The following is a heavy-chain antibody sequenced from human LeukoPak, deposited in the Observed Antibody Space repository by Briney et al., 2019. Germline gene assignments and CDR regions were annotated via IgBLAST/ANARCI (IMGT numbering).Heavy chain of an antibody. Sequence: PSETLSLTCTVSGGSISSFYCSWIRQPAGKGLEWIGRIYTSGSTNYNPSLKSRVTMSVDTSKNQFSLKLSSVTAADTAVYYCARDLSDTSGYSYYYYYYMDVWGKGTTVTISS. CDR3: ARDLSDTSGYSYYYYYYMDV. D-gene: IGHD3-22*01. CDR2: IYTSGST. V-gene: IGHV4-4*07. J-gene: IGHJ6*03. CDR1: GGSISSFY.